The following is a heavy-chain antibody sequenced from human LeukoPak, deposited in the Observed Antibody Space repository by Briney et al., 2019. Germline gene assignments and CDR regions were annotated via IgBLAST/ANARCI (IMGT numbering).Heavy chain of an antibody. V-gene: IGHV3-53*01. CDR2: IYSGGSI. J-gene: IGHJ4*02. D-gene: IGHD3/OR15-3a*01. Sequence: GGSLRLSCAASGLIVSSNYMSWVRQAPGKGLEWVSVIYSGGSIYYADSVKGRFTISRDNSKNTLYLQMNSRRAEDTAVYYCARDPSRGLYYFDHWGQGTLVTVSS. CDR1: GLIVSSNY. CDR3: ARDPSRGLYYFDH.